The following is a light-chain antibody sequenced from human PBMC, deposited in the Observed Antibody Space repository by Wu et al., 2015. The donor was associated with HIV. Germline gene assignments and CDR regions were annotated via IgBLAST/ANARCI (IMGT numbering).Light chain of an antibody. CDR3: QQYGSSPLT. Sequence: IVLTQSPGTLSLSPGERATLSCRTSQSVYNNYFTWFQQRPGQAPRLLIYAASSRAAGVPDRFSGSGSGTDFTLTISRLEPEDFAVYYCQQYGSSPLTFGGGTKVEIK. J-gene: IGKJ4*01. V-gene: IGKV3-20*01. CDR1: QSVYNNY. CDR2: AAS.